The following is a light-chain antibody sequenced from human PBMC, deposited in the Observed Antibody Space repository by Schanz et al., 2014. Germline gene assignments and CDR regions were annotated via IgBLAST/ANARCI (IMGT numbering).Light chain of an antibody. J-gene: IGKJ1*01. Sequence: EIVLTQSPATLSLSPGERATLSCRAGQSVGRSLAWLQHKPGQAPRLVIYDASSRATGIPDRFSGAGSGTDFTLTISRLEPEDFAVYHCQQYGRAPKTFGQGTNVEIK. CDR1: QSVGRS. CDR2: DAS. V-gene: IGKV3-20*01. CDR3: QQYGRAPKT.